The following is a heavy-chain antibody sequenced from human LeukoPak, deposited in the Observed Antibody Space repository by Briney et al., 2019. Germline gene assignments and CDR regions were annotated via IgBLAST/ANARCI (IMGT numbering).Heavy chain of an antibody. V-gene: IGHV3-30*18. J-gene: IGHJ4*02. CDR3: ANCGYCSGGEFDY. CDR1: GFTFSSYG. CDR2: ISYDGSNK. Sequence: PGRSLRLSCAASGFTFSSYGMHWVRHAPGKGLEWVAVISYDGSNKYYADSVKGRFTISRDNSKNTLYPQMNSLRAEDTAVYYCANCGYCSGGEFDYWGQGTLVTVSS. D-gene: IGHD2-15*01.